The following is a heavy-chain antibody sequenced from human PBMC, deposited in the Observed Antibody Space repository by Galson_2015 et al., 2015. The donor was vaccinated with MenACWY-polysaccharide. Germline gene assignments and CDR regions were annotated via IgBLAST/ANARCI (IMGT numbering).Heavy chain of an antibody. J-gene: IGHJ5*01. CDR1: SVTFSGFA. CDR3: TTPAELRGYSYFEY. D-gene: IGHD1-26*01. Sequence: SLRLSCAASSVTFSGFALSWVRQAPGKGLEWVSSITASGYTTYYADSVKGRFAISRDISKNMMYLQMNSLRADDTAVYYCTTPAELRGYSYFEYRGQRTLVAASS. CDR2: ITASGYTT. V-gene: IGHV3-23*01.